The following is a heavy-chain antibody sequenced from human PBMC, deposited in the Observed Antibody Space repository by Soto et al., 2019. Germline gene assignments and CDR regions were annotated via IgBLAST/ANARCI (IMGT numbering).Heavy chain of an antibody. CDR1: GYTFTGYA. Sequence: ASVKVSCKASGYTFTGYAMHWVRQAPGQRLEWMGWINAGNGNTKYSQKFQGRVTITRDTSASTAYMELSSLRSEDTAVYYCARDTRRDNSFDPWGQGTLVTVSS. J-gene: IGHJ5*02. CDR2: INAGNGNT. V-gene: IGHV1-3*01. CDR3: ARDTRRDNSFDP. D-gene: IGHD2-2*01.